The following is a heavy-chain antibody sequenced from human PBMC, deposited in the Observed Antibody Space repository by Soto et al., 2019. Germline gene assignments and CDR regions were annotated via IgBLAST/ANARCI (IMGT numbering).Heavy chain of an antibody. CDR3: TTDRQWLEVGL. Sequence: GSLRLSCAASGFTFSAYAMRWVRQAPGKGLEWVGAITDSGEGTYHAASVKGRFTISRDNSKNALYLQMSSLRAEDTAVYYCTTDRQWLEVGLWGQGTLVTVSS. CDR2: ITDSGEGT. CDR1: GFTFSAYA. D-gene: IGHD6-19*01. J-gene: IGHJ4*02. V-gene: IGHV3-23*01.